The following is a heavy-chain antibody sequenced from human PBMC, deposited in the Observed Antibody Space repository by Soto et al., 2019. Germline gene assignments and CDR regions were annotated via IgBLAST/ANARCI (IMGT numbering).Heavy chain of an antibody. CDR1: GFPLSARGVG. J-gene: IGHJ4*02. CDR3: AHSPWWAAPDY. Sequence: QITLKESGPTLVKPTETLTLTCTVSGFPLSARGVGVGWIRQPPGKALEWLAIIYWNDDKRYSPSLKSRLTITKDTSKNQVVLSMTNTDPVDTAKYYCAHSPWWAAPDYWGQGTLVTVSS. D-gene: IGHD6-6*01. V-gene: IGHV2-5*01. CDR2: IYWNDDK.